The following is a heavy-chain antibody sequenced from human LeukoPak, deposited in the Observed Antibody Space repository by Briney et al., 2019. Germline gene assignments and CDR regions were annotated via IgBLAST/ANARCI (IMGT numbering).Heavy chain of an antibody. Sequence: GGSLRLSCAASGFTFSSHAMSWVRQAPGKGLEWVSAISGSGGSTYYADSVKGRFTISRDNSKNTLYLQMNSLRAEDTAVYYCAKDRWSSTSMRWFDPWGQGTLVTVSS. CDR2: ISGSGGST. V-gene: IGHV3-23*01. CDR1: GFTFSSHA. D-gene: IGHD2-2*01. J-gene: IGHJ5*02. CDR3: AKDRWSSTSMRWFDP.